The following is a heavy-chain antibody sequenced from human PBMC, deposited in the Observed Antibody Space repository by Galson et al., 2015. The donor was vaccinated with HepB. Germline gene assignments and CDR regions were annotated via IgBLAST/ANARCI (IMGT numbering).Heavy chain of an antibody. J-gene: IGHJ1*01. CDR1: GDSISSSAYY. CDR3: AQGDTDTLSEYFQH. Sequence: SETLSLTCTVSGDSISSSAYYWGWIRQPPGKGLEWIGSIYYSGSTYYNPSLKSRVTISVDTSKNQFSLKLSSVTAADTAVYYCAQGDTDTLSEYFQHWGQGTLVTVSS. D-gene: IGHD5-18*01. V-gene: IGHV4-39*01. CDR2: IYYSGST.